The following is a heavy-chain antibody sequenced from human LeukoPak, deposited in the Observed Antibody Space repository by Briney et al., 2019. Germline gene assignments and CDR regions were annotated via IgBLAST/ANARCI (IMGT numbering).Heavy chain of an antibody. CDR3: AREDPGGAFDV. J-gene: IGHJ3*01. CDR2: IGAHNGNP. D-gene: IGHD3-16*01. CDR1: GYTFSNYA. V-gene: IGHV1-18*01. Sequence: EASVKVSCKASGYTFSNYAISWVRQAPGQGREGMGWIGAHNGNPDYTQSLQGRVTMTTDTSTSTAYMERRSLKSDDTAVYYCAREDPGGAFDVWGRGTMVTVS.